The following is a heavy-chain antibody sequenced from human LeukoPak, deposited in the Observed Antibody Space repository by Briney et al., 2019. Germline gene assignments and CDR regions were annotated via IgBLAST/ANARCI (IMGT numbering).Heavy chain of an antibody. D-gene: IGHD2-2*01. CDR1: GYSISSGYC. CDR3: ARGGDRPAADY. J-gene: IGHJ4*02. Sequence: SETLSLTCTVSGYSISSGYCWGWIRPPPGKGLEWIGIIYHSGSTHYNPSLKSRVTISVDTSKNQFSLKLSSVTAADTAVYYCARGGDRPAADYWGQGTLVTVSS. CDR2: IYHSGST. V-gene: IGHV4-38-2*02.